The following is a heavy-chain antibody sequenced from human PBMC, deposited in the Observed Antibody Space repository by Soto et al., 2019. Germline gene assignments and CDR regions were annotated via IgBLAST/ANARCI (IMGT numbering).Heavy chain of an antibody. V-gene: IGHV3-53*02. Sequence: EVQLVETGGGLIQPGGSLRLSCLASGFSVTTNYIIWVRQPPGKGLEWVSTTFTGGSTHYADSVKGRFSISRDNSKNTVYLQMNTLRAEDTAVYYCAKKPPSSIQGWAFDMDVWGQGTTVSVSS. CDR1: GFSVTTNY. J-gene: IGHJ6*02. CDR2: TFTGGST. D-gene: IGHD1-26*01. CDR3: AKKPPSSIQGWAFDMDV.